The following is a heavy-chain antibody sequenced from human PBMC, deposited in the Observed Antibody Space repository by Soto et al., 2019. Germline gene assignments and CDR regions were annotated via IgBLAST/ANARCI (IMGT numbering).Heavy chain of an antibody. D-gene: IGHD2-2*01. CDR3: ASSGPAVINWFYYPDMDV. CDR2: INHSGNT. V-gene: IGHV4-34*01. Sequence: SETLSLTCSIYGGSFSGYYWSWIRQPPGKGLEWIGEINHSGNTNYNPSLKSRVTISVDTSNNQFSLKLNSVTAGDTAVYYCASSGPAVINWFYYPDMDVWGQGTTVTVSS. J-gene: IGHJ6*02. CDR1: GGSFSGYY.